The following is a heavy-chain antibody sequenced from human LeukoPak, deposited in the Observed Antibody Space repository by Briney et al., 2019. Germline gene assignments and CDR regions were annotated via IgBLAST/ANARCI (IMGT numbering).Heavy chain of an antibody. CDR2: IIPLFGTA. V-gene: IGHV1-69*13. CDR3: ARPQTGLRLLSLTE. D-gene: IGHD3-3*01. J-gene: IGHJ4*02. CDR1: GGTFSSAA. Sequence: SVKVSCKASGGTFSSAAISWVRQAPGQGLEWMGGIIPLFGTANYAQKFQGRVTITAHESTSTAYVEISSLRSEGTAVYYCARPQTGLRLLSLTEWGQGTLVTVSS.